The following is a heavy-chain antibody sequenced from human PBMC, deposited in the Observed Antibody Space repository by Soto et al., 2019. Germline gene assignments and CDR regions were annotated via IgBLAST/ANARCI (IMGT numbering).Heavy chain of an antibody. J-gene: IGHJ5*02. CDR2: IYYSGST. V-gene: IGHV4-59*01. CDR3: ARGGYSSSWYSLVPNWFDP. D-gene: IGHD6-13*01. Sequence: SETLSLTCTVSDGSISSYYWSWIRQPPGKGLEWIGYIYYSGSTNYNPSLKSRVTISVDTSKNQFSLKLSSVTAADTAVYYCARGGYSSSWYSLVPNWFDPWGQGTLVTVSS. CDR1: DGSISSYY.